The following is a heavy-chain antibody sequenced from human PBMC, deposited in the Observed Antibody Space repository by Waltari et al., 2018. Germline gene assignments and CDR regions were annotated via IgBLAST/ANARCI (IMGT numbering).Heavy chain of an antibody. CDR2: IIPIFGTA. Sequence: QVQLVQSGAEVKKPGSSVKVSCQASGGTFSSHAISWVRQAPRQGLEWMGGIIPIFGTANYAQKFQGRVTITADESTSTAYMELSSLRSEDTAVYYCARDYWVTHDLPSYYFDYWGQGTLVTVSS. CDR1: GGTFSSHA. J-gene: IGHJ4*02. CDR3: ARDYWVTHDLPSYYFDY. V-gene: IGHV1-69*12. D-gene: IGHD2-21*02.